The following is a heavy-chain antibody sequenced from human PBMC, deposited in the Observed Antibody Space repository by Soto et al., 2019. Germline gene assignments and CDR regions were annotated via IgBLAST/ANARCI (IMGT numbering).Heavy chain of an antibody. Sequence: PSVTLSLTCLFCSTSIASRSYSWALTREPPGNGLELIGTMYYGVNTYYNPSLESRVTISVDTPKIQFSLELSSVTAAGTAVYPCARHPGYCSGSSCYGYYTMDVWGQGTTVS. D-gene: IGHD2-2*01. J-gene: IGHJ6*02. V-gene: IGHV4-39*01. CDR3: ARHPGYCSGSSCYGYYTMDV. CDR1: STSIASRSYS. CDR2: MYYGVNT.